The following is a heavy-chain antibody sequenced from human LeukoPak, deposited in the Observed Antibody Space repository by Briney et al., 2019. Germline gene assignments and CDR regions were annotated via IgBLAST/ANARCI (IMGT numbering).Heavy chain of an antibody. CDR2: ISDYNGNT. V-gene: IGHV1-18*04. CDR1: GYTFTSYG. D-gene: IGHD3-10*01. Sequence: ASVKVSCQDSGYTFTSYGISWVRQAPGQGLEWMGWISDYNGNTNDAQKLQGRVTMNTDTSTSTPYLELRAMRSADTAVYYRARDHDMVRAVIIRYNWFHPWGQETLVTVSS. J-gene: IGHJ5*02. CDR3: ARDHDMVRAVIIRYNWFHP.